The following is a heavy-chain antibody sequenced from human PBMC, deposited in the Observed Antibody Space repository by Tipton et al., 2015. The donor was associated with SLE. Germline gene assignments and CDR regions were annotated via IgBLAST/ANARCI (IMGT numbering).Heavy chain of an antibody. J-gene: IGHJ4*02. CDR2: ISSSSSYI. Sequence: SLRLSCAASGFTFSSYSMNWVRQAPGKGLEWVSSISSSSSYIYYADSVKGRFTISRDNAKNSLYLQMNSLRAEDTAVYYCARDGARYSSSWDYFDYWGQGTLVTVSS. D-gene: IGHD6-13*01. CDR1: GFTFSSYS. V-gene: IGHV3-21*01. CDR3: ARDGARYSSSWDYFDY.